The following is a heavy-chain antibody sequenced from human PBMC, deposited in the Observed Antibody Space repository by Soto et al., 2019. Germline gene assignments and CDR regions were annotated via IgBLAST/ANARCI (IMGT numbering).Heavy chain of an antibody. CDR2: IYYTGST. Sequence: PSETLSLTCTVSGGSISTSTYYWGWIRQPPGKGLEWIGSIYYTGSTYYNPSLKSRVTIFVDTSKNQFSLKLSSVTAADTAVYYCTRHASGSGSSPFDYWGQGTPVTVSS. V-gene: IGHV4-39*01. J-gene: IGHJ4*02. CDR3: TRHASGSGSSPFDY. D-gene: IGHD3-10*01. CDR1: GGSISTSTYY.